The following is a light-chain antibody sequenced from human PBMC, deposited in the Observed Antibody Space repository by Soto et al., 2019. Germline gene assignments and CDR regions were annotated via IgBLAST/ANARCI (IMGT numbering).Light chain of an antibody. J-gene: IGLJ3*02. CDR2: GNS. Sequence: QSVLTQPPSVSVAPGQRVTISCTGSSSNIGAGYDVHWYQQLPGTAPKLLIYGNSNRPSGVPDRFSGSKSGTSASLAITGLQAEDEAHYYCQSYDSSLRVFGGGTKVTVL. CDR3: QSYDSSLRV. CDR1: SSNIGAGYD. V-gene: IGLV1-40*01.